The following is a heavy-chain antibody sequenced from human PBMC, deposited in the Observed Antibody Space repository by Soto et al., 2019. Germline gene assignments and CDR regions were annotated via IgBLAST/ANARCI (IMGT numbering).Heavy chain of an antibody. V-gene: IGHV3-7*05. J-gene: IGHJ5*02. CDR3: ARDTAMVRRSYNWFDP. Sequence: GGSLRLSCAASGFTFSSYWMSWVRQAPGKGLEWVANIKQDGSEKYYVDSVKGRFTISRDNAKNSLYLQMNSLRAEDTAVYYCARDTAMVRRSYNWFDPWGQGTLVTVSS. D-gene: IGHD5-18*01. CDR1: GFTFSSYW. CDR2: IKQDGSEK.